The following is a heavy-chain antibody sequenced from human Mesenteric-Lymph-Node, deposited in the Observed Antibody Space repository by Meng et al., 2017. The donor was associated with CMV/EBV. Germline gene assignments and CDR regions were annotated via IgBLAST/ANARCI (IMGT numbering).Heavy chain of an antibody. J-gene: IGHJ4*02. V-gene: IGHV3-30*04. D-gene: IGHD3-9*01. Sequence: ACGFAFSSYAMHWVRQAPGKGLEWVAVISYDGSNKYYADSVKGRFTISRDNSKNTLYLQMNSLRAEDTAVYYCAKSMDILTGYYTDYWGQGTLVTVSS. CDR1: GFAFSSYA. CDR2: ISYDGSNK. CDR3: AKSMDILTGYYTDY.